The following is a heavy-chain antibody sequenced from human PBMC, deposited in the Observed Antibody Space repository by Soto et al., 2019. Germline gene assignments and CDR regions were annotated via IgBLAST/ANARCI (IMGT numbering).Heavy chain of an antibody. CDR2: IYSGDST. D-gene: IGHD5-12*01. CDR3: ARDQVATTSSDAFDI. Sequence: GGSLRLSCAASGFTVSSNYMSWVRQAPGKGLEWVSVIYSGDSTYYADSVKGRFTISRHNSKNTLYLQMNSLRAEDTAVYYCARDQVATTSSDAFDIWGQGTMVTVSS. J-gene: IGHJ3*02. V-gene: IGHV3-53*04. CDR1: GFTVSSNY.